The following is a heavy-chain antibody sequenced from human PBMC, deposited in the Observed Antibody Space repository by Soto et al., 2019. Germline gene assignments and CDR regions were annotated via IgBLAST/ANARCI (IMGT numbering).Heavy chain of an antibody. D-gene: IGHD3-22*01. CDR3: TTDSYITSIIVRFDY. J-gene: IGHJ4*01. CDR2: VKSKNDGGTT. V-gene: IGHV3-15*07. CDR1: GFTLSNAW. Sequence: PGWSLRLSCAASGFTLSNAWINWVRQAPGNGLEWVGRVKSKNDGGTTDFAAPVKGRFAISRDDSKNMVYLEMNSLQTEDTAIYYCTTDSYITSIIVRFDYWGHRTLVTVSS.